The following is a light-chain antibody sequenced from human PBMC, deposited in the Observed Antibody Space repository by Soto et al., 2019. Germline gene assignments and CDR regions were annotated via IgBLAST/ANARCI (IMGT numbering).Light chain of an antibody. CDR1: QSLSSSY. Sequence: EIVLTQSPGTLSLSPGERATLSCRASQSLSSSYLAWYQQKPGQAPRLLIYGASTRATGIPDRFSGSGSGTDFTLTISRLGPEDFAVYYCQQYGSSPTFGQGTKLEIK. J-gene: IGKJ2*01. CDR2: GAS. CDR3: QQYGSSPT. V-gene: IGKV3-20*01.